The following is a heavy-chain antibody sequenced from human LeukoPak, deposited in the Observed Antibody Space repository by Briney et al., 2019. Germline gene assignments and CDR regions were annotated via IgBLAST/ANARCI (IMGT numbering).Heavy chain of an antibody. CDR1: GFTLNSYS. J-gene: IGHJ4*02. Sequence: GGSLRLSCAGSGFTLNSYSMNWVRQAPGKGLEWVSYIRSSGDMIYYADSVKGRFTISRDIAKNSVYLQMNSLRDEDTAVYYCVRDPDALDYWGQGTPVTVSS. CDR3: VRDPDALDY. CDR2: IRSSGDMI. V-gene: IGHV3-48*02.